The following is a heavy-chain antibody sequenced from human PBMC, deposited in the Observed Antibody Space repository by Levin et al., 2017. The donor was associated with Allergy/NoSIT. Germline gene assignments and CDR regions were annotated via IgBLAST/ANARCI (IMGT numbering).Heavy chain of an antibody. J-gene: IGHJ4*02. CDR1: GSSISSYD. Sequence: PSETLSLTCTISGSSISSYDWSWVRQPPGKGLEWIGHAYRSGGTTSNPSLKSRVTISVDTSQRQISLKLTSVTAADTAVYFCAREGNTGWYCDHWGQGTLVTVSS. D-gene: IGHD6-19*01. V-gene: IGHV4-4*08. CDR3: AREGNTGWYCDH. CDR2: AYRSGGT.